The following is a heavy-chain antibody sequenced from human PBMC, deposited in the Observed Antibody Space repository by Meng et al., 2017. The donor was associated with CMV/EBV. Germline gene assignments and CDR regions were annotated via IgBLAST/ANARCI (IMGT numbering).Heavy chain of an antibody. CDR1: GFSTGTRGRG. D-gene: IGHD3-10*01. Sequence: FRVSSPPRVNPNRAPPVPCLYIGFSTGTRGRGVGLLRQPHGKALEWLALIFWDDDKRYSPSPKSRLTITKDTSKNQVVLTMTNMDPVDTATYYCAHGVEGRGRNWFDPWGQGTLVTVSS. J-gene: IGHJ5*02. V-gene: IGHV2-5*02. CDR2: IFWDDDK. CDR3: AHGVEGRGRNWFDP.